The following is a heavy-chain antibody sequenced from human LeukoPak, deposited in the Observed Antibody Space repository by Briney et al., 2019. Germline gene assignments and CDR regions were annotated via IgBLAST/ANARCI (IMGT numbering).Heavy chain of an antibody. CDR2: TYQRSKWHN. J-gene: IGHJ5*02. CDR3: ARDGNYYGSGSRLDWFDP. V-gene: IGHV6-1*01. Sequence: SQTLSLTCATSGDSVASNSAAWNWIRQSPSRGLEWLGRTYQRSKWHNDYAVSVKSRITINPDTSKNQFSLQLNSVTPEDTAVYYCARDGNYYGSGSRLDWFDPWGQGTLVTVSS. D-gene: IGHD3-10*01. CDR1: GDSVASNSAA.